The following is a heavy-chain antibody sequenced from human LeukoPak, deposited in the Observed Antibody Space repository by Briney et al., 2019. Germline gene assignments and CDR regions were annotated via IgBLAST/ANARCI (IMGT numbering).Heavy chain of an antibody. Sequence: ASVKVSCKASGYTLTELSMHWVRQAPGKGLEWMGGFDPEAGETIYAQKFQGRVTMTEDTSTDTAYMELSSLRSEDTAVYYCARDPDTAMVMRNWFDPWGQGTLVTVSS. J-gene: IGHJ5*02. CDR3: ARDPDTAMVMRNWFDP. CDR1: GYTLTELS. V-gene: IGHV1-24*01. D-gene: IGHD5-18*01. CDR2: FDPEAGET.